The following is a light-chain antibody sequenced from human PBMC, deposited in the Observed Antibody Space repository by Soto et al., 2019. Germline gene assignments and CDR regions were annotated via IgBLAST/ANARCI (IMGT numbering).Light chain of an antibody. CDR2: DTS. V-gene: IGKV3-20*01. Sequence: EIELTQSPGTLSLSPGERATLTCRASQSVSSSHLGWHQQKPGQAPRLLIYDTSSRATGIPLRFSGSGSGTEFTLTISRLEPEDFAVYYCQQYETSSWTFGQGSKVEMK. CDR3: QQYETSSWT. J-gene: IGKJ1*01. CDR1: QSVSSSH.